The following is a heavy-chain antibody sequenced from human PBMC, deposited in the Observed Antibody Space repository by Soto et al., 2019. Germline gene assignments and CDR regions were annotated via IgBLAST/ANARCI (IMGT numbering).Heavy chain of an antibody. V-gene: IGHV3-30*18. CDR1: GFTFSSYG. Sequence: QVQLVESGGGVVQPGRSLRLSCAASGFTFSSYGMHWVRQAPGKGLEWVAVISYDGSNKYYADSVKGRFTISRDNSKNTLYLQMNSLRAEDTAVYYCAKGEGVAADPPFDYWGQGTLVTVSS. CDR3: AKGEGVAADPPFDY. D-gene: IGHD6-19*01. J-gene: IGHJ4*02. CDR2: ISYDGSNK.